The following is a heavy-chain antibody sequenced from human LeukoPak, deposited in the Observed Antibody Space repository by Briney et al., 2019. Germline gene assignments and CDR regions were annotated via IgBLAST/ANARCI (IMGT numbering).Heavy chain of an antibody. V-gene: IGHV3-72*01. CDR1: GFTFSHYF. CDR3: ARVRGGNWYAFDL. D-gene: IGHD3-16*01. J-gene: IGHJ3*01. CDR2: IKNKANNYAT. Sequence: GGSLRLSCAVSGFTFSHYFMDWIRQAPGKGLEWVGRIKNKANNYATEYAASVRGRFIISGDDSKNSLYLQMNSLKTDDTAVYYCARVRGGNWYAFDLWGQGTMVSVSS.